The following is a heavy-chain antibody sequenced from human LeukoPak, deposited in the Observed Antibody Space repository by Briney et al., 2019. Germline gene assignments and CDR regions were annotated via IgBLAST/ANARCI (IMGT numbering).Heavy chain of an antibody. Sequence: GGSLRLSCAASAFTFSSYWMNWARQAQGKGLEWVASINHNGNVNYYVDSVKGRFTISRDNATNSLYLQMSNLRAEDTAVYFCARGGGLDVWGQGATVTVSS. CDR3: ARGGGLDV. CDR1: AFTFSSYW. J-gene: IGHJ6*02. D-gene: IGHD3-16*01. CDR2: INHNGNVN. V-gene: IGHV3-7*03.